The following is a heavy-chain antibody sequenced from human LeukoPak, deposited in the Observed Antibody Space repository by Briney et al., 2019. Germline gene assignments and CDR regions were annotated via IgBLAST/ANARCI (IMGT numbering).Heavy chain of an antibody. J-gene: IGHJ4*02. V-gene: IGHV1-46*01. CDR2: LNPSGGST. CDR3: ARNPQYCSGGSCYFDY. Sequence: GASVKVSCKASGYTFTSYYMHWVRQAPGQGLEWMGILNPSGGSTSYAQKFQGRVTITADESTSTAYMELSSLRSEDTAVYYCARNPQYCSGGSCYFDYWGQGTLVTVSS. D-gene: IGHD2-15*01. CDR1: GYTFTSYY.